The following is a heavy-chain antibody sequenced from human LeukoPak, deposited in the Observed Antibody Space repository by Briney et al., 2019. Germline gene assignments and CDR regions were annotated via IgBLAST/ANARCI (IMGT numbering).Heavy chain of an antibody. Sequence: GGSLRLSCAASGFTFSSYSMNWVRQAPGKGLEWVSSVSSSGIYIYYADSVKGRFTISRDNAKNSLYLQMNSLRAEDTAVYYCAREPGVATGGYYFDYWGQGTLVTVSS. CDR1: GFTFSSYS. D-gene: IGHD5-12*01. CDR3: AREPGVATGGYYFDY. J-gene: IGHJ4*02. CDR2: VSSSGIYI. V-gene: IGHV3-21*01.